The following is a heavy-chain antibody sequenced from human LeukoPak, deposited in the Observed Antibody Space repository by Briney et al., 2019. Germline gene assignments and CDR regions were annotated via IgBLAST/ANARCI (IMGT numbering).Heavy chain of an antibody. D-gene: IGHD3-16*01. CDR3: AGSLGGYGGYVFYYYGMDV. CDR1: GESFSDYY. J-gene: IGHJ6*04. CDR2: INHSGST. Sequence: SETLSLTCGVYGESFSDYYWSWIRQPPGKGLEWIGEINHSGSTNYNPSLKSRVTISIDTSKKQFSLKLSSVTAADTAVYYCAGSLGGYGGYVFYYYGMDVWGKGTTVTVPS. V-gene: IGHV4-34*01.